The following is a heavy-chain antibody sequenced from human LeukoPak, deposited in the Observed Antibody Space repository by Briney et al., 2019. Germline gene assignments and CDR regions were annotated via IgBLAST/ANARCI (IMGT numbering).Heavy chain of an antibody. Sequence: GGSLRLSCAASGFTFSSYAMSWVRQAPGKGLEWVSAISGSGGSTYYADSVKGRFTISRDNSKNTLYLQMNSLRAEDTAVYYCAKLGLLYYYDSSGYMPHYFDYWGQGTLVTVSS. V-gene: IGHV3-23*01. CDR2: ISGSGGST. CDR3: AKLGLLYYYDSSGYMPHYFDY. J-gene: IGHJ4*02. CDR1: GFTFSSYA. D-gene: IGHD3-22*01.